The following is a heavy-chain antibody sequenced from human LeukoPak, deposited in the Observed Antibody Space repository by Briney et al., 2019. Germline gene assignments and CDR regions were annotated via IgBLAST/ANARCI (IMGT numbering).Heavy chain of an antibody. D-gene: IGHD2-2*01. CDR3: ARGAVGYCSSTSCRALLFDY. CDR1: AGSISRYY. V-gene: IGHV4-59*01. J-gene: IGHJ4*02. Sequence: KPTETLSLTSILTAGSISRYYWSWIRQPPGKGLVWIGYTYYSGSTNYNPSLKSRVTISVDSSKNQFSLKLSSVSAADTAVYYCARGAVGYCSSTSCRALLFDYWGQGTLVTVSS. CDR2: TYYSGST.